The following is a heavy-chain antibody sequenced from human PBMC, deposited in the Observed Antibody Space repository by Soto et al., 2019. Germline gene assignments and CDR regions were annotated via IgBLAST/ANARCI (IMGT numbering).Heavy chain of an antibody. CDR1: GCSISISSYY. J-gene: IGHJ6*02. CDR3: ARHTGPLYVGYYYDMDV. Sequence: SETPSLPFTVSGCSISISSYYLVCIRPPPGKGLELMGSIYYSGNTYYNPTLKSRVTISVNTSKNQSTLKLSSVTAADTAVYYCARHTGPLYVGYYYDMDVWGQGTTVTVS. CDR2: IYYSGNT. V-gene: IGHV4-39*01. D-gene: IGHD3-16*01.